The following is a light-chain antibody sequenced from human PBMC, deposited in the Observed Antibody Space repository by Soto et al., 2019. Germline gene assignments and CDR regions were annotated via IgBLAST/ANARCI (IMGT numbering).Light chain of an antibody. J-gene: IGKJ2*01. Sequence: DIQMTQSPSSLSASVGDRVTITCRASQSVNTYLNWYQKREGKAPKLLIYSATSFQSGVPPRFSGSGSGTDFNLTISSLQHEDFATYYCQQSHNTPYTFGLGTMLEVK. CDR3: QQSHNTPYT. CDR2: SAT. V-gene: IGKV1-39*01. CDR1: QSVNTY.